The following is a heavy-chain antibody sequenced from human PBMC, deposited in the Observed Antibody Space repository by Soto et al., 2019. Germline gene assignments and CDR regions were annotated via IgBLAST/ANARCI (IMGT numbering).Heavy chain of an antibody. Sequence: QVQLQQWGAGLLKPAETLSLTCAVYGGSFSGYYCTWIRQPPGKGLEWIGEINQSGFTNYNPSLESRVTMSVDTSKNQFSLRLSSVTAADTAVYYCARFPFVRSSWTNPRYFDYWGQGTLVTVSS. CDR3: ARFPFVRSSWTNPRYFDY. CDR2: INQSGFT. V-gene: IGHV4-34*01. CDR1: GGSFSGYY. D-gene: IGHD6-13*01. J-gene: IGHJ4*02.